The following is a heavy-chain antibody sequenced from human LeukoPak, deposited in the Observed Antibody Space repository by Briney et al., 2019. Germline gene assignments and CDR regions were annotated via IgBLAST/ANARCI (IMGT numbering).Heavy chain of an antibody. Sequence: GGALQISCKASGYVITSSWIAWGRQRPGKGGEWRGIIYSGDSDTRYRPSFEGQVTISVDKSISTVYLQLSNLKASDSGMYYCAREGRGAAVVNYSFLDLWGRGTLVTVSS. V-gene: IGHV5-51*01. CDR1: GYVITSSW. D-gene: IGHD6-25*01. J-gene: IGHJ2*01. CDR2: IYSGDSDT. CDR3: AREGRGAAVVNYSFLDL.